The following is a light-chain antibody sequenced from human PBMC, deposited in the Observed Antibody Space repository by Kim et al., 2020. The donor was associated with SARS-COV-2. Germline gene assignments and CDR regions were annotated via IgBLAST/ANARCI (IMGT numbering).Light chain of an antibody. CDR1: QSISGNY. CDR3: QKLGDSPRT. V-gene: IGKV3-20*01. J-gene: IGKJ4*02. Sequence: EIVLTQSPGTLSLSPGERATLSCRASQSISGNYFAWYQQKPGQAPRLLIYSPSTRAAGIPDRFSGSGSGTDFTLTINRRETEDLAVYYSQKLGDSPRTFVEGSQGEIK. CDR2: SPS.